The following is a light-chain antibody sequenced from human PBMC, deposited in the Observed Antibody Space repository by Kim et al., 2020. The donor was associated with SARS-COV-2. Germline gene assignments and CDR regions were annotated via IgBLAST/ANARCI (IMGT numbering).Light chain of an antibody. CDR2: VAS. Sequence: SSGVDSVTTPCPSRTVISSHLAWYQQKPGKAPRLLIYVASTLPSGVPSRFSGSGSGTYFTLTISSLQPEDFATYYCQQLHSYHVTFGQGTRLEIK. V-gene: IGKV1-9*01. CDR1: TVISSH. CDR3: QQLHSYHVT. J-gene: IGKJ5*01.